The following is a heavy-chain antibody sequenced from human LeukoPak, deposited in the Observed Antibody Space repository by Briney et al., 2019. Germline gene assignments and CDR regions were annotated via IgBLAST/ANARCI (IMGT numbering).Heavy chain of an antibody. J-gene: IGHJ4*02. Sequence: GGSLRLSCAASGFTFNTYGMHWVRQAPGQGLEWVAAIWFDGSVKHYSDAVKGRFTISRDNAKNSLFLQMNGLRAENTAVYYCARDLVGVVTFDYWGQGTLVTVSS. CDR2: IWFDGSVK. CDR1: GFTFNTYG. V-gene: IGHV3-33*08. D-gene: IGHD3-22*01. CDR3: ARDLVGVVTFDY.